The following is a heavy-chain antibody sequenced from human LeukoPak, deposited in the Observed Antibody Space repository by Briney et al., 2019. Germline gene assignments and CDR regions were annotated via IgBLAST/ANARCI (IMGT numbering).Heavy chain of an antibody. V-gene: IGHV1-18*01. CDR3: ARGDAVDTALVNPTDY. J-gene: IGHJ4*02. D-gene: IGHD5-18*01. CDR1: GYTFTSYG. CDR2: ISAYNGNT. Sequence: ASVKVSCKASGYTFTSYGISWVRQAPGQGLEWMGGISAYNGNTNYAQKLQGRVTMTTDTSTSTAYMELRSLRSADTSVYYCARGDAVDTALVNPTDYWGQGTLVTVSS.